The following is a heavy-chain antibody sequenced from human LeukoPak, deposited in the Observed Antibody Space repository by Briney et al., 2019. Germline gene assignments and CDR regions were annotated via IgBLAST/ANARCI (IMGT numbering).Heavy chain of an antibody. CDR1: GFTFSRFW. Sequence: GGSLRLSCSPSGFTFSRFWMSWVRQAPGEGLESVALIKQGGSEIYHMDSVKGRFTISRDDATNSLYLQMNSLRVEDTALYYCARDRESESDSEGDYWGQGTLVTVSS. D-gene: IGHD4-11*01. V-gene: IGHV3-7*01. CDR2: IKQGGSEI. CDR3: ARDRESESDSEGDY. J-gene: IGHJ4*02.